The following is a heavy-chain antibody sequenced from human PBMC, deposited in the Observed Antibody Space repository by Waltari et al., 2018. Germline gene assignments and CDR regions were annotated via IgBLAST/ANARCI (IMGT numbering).Heavy chain of an antibody. CDR3: ASGYYSRPIDF. V-gene: IGHV5-51*01. J-gene: IGHJ4*02. D-gene: IGHD1-26*01. CDR2: SNPEDSDT. CDR1: GYRFTTHW. Sequence: EVQLVQSGAEVRKPGESLTLSCQGSGYRFTTHWIAWVRQMPGKGLEGRGLSNPEDSDTTISPSFQGQVTISADKSTRTAFLQWRSLKPSDTAMYYCASGYYSRPIDFWGRGTLVTVPS.